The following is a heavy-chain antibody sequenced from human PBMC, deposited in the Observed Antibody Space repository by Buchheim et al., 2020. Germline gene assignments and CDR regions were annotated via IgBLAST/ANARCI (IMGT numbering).Heavy chain of an antibody. CDR1: GFSFGPFG. V-gene: IGHV3-21*01. Sequence: DVQLVESGGGLVMPGGSLTLSCVTSGFSFGPFGMTWVRQAPGKGLEWVATVGSGHHTFYADLVEGRFTVSRDNARSSVYLPLNSLRAEDTAVYFCARDFSGWSRDYWGQGTL. CDR2: VGSGHHT. J-gene: IGHJ4*02. D-gene: IGHD6-19*01. CDR3: ARDFSGWSRDY.